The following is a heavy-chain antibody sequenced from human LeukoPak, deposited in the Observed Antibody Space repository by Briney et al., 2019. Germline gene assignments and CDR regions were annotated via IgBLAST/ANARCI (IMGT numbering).Heavy chain of an antibody. Sequence: RASVKVSCKASGYTFTSYYMHWVRQAPGQGLEWMGIINHSGGSTSYAQKFQGRVTMTRDTSTSTVYMELSSLRSEDTAVYYCARDLNYYGSTDAFDIWGQGTMVTVSS. D-gene: IGHD3-10*01. CDR1: GYTFTSYY. CDR3: ARDLNYYGSTDAFDI. V-gene: IGHV1-46*01. J-gene: IGHJ3*02. CDR2: INHSGGST.